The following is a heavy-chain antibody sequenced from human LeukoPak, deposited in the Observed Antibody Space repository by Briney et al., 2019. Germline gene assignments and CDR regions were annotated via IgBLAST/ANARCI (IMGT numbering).Heavy chain of an antibody. D-gene: IGHD3-10*01. V-gene: IGHV3-23*01. CDR2: ISGSGGST. CDR1: GFTFSSYG. Sequence: GGTLGLSCAAFGFTFSSYGMSWVRQAPGKGLEWVSVISGSGGSTYYADSVKGRFTISRDNSKNTLYLQMNSLRAEDTAVYYCAKDNSVGFGELLALDYWGQGTLVTVSS. CDR3: AKDNSVGFGELLALDY. J-gene: IGHJ4*02.